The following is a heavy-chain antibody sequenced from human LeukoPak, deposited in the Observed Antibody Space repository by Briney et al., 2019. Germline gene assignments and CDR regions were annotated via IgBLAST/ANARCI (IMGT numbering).Heavy chain of an antibody. J-gene: IGHJ4*02. V-gene: IGHV4-34*01. CDR3: ARVKNYYDSSGYYY. CDR2: INHSGST. Sequence: GSLRLSCAASGFTFSSYAMSWVRQAPGKGLEWIGEINHSGSTNYNPSLKSRVTISVDTSKNQFSLKLSSVTAADTAVYYCARVKNYYDSSGYYYWSQGTLVTVSS. D-gene: IGHD3-22*01. CDR1: GFTFSSYA.